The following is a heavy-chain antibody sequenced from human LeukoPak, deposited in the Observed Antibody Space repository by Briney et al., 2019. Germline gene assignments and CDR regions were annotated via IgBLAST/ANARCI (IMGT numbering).Heavy chain of an antibody. CDR3: AREEEMATNTDY. CDR2: INGDGSAT. Sequence: GSLRLSCAASGFTFRRHWMHWVRQAPGKGLVWVSRINGDGSATYYADSVKGRFSISRDNPKNTLYLHMRSLRADDTAVYYCAREEEMATNTDYWGQGTLVTVSS. CDR1: GFTFRRHW. V-gene: IGHV3-74*01. J-gene: IGHJ4*02. D-gene: IGHD5-24*01.